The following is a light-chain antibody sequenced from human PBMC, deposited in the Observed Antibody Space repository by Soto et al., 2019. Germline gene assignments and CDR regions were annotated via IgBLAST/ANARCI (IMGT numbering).Light chain of an antibody. CDR1: QGISSY. CDR2: AAS. CDR3: HPLDSYPRT. J-gene: IGKJ3*01. V-gene: IGKV1-9*01. Sequence: SQLTQSPSSLSASVGDRVTITCRASQGISSYLAWYQQKPGKAPKLLIYAASTLQSGVPSRFSGSESGTDFTLAISIHQPEDFATYYCHPLDSYPRTVGPGTKVDIK.